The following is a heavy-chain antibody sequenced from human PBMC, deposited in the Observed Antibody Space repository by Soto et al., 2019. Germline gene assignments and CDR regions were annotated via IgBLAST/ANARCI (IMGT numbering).Heavy chain of an antibody. V-gene: IGHV3-21*01. Sequence: GGSLRLCWGAAGVTCGNYNRNWVRQAPGKGLEWVSSISSSSSYIYYADSVKGRFTISRDNAKNSLYLQMNSLRAEDTAVYYCARGSAEAGTAAIDHWGQGTLVTVSS. J-gene: IGHJ4*02. CDR2: ISSSSSYI. CDR3: ARGSAEAGTAAIDH. CDR1: GVTCGNYN. D-gene: IGHD6-19*01.